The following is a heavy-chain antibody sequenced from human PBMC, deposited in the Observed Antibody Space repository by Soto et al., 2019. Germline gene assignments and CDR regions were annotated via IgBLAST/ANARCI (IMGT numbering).Heavy chain of an antibody. D-gene: IGHD2-2*01. CDR3: ARHLGYCSSNNCYPFFEP. V-gene: IGHV4-59*08. CDR1: GGSISSYY. J-gene: IGHJ5*02. CDR2: IYYSGST. Sequence: PSETLSLTCTVSGGSISSYYWSWIRQPPGKGLEWIGYIYYSGSTNYNPSLKSRVTISVDTSKNQFSLKLSSVTAADTAVYYCARHLGYCSSNNCYPFFEPWGQGTLVTVSS.